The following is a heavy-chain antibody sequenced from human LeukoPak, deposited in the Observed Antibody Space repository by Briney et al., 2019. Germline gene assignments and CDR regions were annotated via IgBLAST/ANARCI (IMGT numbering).Heavy chain of an antibody. J-gene: IGHJ4*02. V-gene: IGHV4-34*01. CDR3: ARRAGAYSRPYDY. CDR2: INHSGST. Sequence: PSETLSLTCAVYGGSFSGYYWSWIRQPPGKGLEWIGEINHSGSTNYNPSLKSRVTISVDTSKNQFSLKLSSVTAEDTAVYYCARRAGAYSRPYDYWGQGTLVTVSS. D-gene: IGHD4/OR15-4a*01. CDR1: GGSFSGYY.